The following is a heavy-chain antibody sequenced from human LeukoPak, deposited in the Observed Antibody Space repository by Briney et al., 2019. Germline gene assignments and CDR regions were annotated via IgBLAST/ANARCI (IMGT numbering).Heavy chain of an antibody. CDR3: AREILAPGKTHDY. CDR1: GFIFDDYA. Sequence: QPGGSLRLSCAASGFIFDDYAMHWVRQVPGKGLEWVSGISWNTGTIGYADSVKGRFTISRDNAKNTLFLQMSSLRAEDTAVYFCAREILAPGKTHDYWGQGTLVTVSS. V-gene: IGHV3-9*01. J-gene: IGHJ4*02. CDR2: ISWNTGTI.